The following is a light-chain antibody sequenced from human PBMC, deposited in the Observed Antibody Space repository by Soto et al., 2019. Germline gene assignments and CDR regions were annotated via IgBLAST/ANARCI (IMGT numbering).Light chain of an antibody. V-gene: IGKV4-1*01. Sequence: DIVMTQSPDSLAVSLGERATINCKSSQSVLYSSNNKNYLAWYQQKLGLPPKLLIYWASTRESGVPDRFSGSGSGTDFTLTISSLQAEDVAVYHCQQYYSIPPTFGQGTKVEIK. J-gene: IGKJ1*01. CDR1: QSVLYSSNNKNY. CDR3: QQYYSIPPT. CDR2: WAS.